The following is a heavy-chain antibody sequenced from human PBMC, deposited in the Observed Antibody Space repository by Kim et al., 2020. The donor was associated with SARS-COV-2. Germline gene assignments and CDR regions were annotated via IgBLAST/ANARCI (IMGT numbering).Heavy chain of an antibody. CDR3: AREDIVVVPAANYYYGMDV. J-gene: IGHJ6*02. CDR1: GFTFSSYS. V-gene: IGHV3-48*02. Sequence: GGSLRLSCAASGFTFSSYSMNWVRQAPGKGLEWVSYISSSSSTIYYADSVKGRFTISRDNAKNSLYLQMNSLRDEDTAVYYCAREDIVVVPAANYYYGMDVWGQGDTVTVSS. D-gene: IGHD2-2*01. CDR2: ISSSSSTI.